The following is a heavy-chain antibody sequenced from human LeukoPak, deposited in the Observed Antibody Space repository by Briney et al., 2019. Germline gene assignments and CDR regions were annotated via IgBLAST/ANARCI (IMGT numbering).Heavy chain of an antibody. CDR2: IYSDESST. CDR3: ARDAGNLSFDY. Sequence: AGGSLRLSCAASGFTFSDYWMHWVRQAPGKGLEWVSRIYSDESSTYYADSVKGRFTISRDNTKNTLYLQMNSLRAEDTAVYYCARDAGNLSFDYWGQGTLVTVSS. J-gene: IGHJ4*02. D-gene: IGHD4-23*01. CDR1: GFTFSDYW. V-gene: IGHV3-74*01.